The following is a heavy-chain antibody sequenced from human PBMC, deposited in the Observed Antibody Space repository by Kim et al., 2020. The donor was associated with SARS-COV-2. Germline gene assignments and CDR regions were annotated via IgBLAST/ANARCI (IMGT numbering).Heavy chain of an antibody. Sequence: GGSLRLSCAASGFTFSSYSMNWVRQAPGKGLEWVSSISSSSSYIYYADSVKGRFTISRDNAKNSLYLQMNSLRAEDTAVYYCARGESITMVLIDYWGQGTLVTVSS. D-gene: IGHD3-10*01. CDR1: GFTFSSYS. J-gene: IGHJ4*02. V-gene: IGHV3-21*01. CDR2: ISSSSSYI. CDR3: ARGESITMVLIDY.